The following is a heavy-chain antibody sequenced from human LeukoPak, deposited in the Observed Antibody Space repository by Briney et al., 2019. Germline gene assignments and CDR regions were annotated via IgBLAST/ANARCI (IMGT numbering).Heavy chain of an antibody. CDR2: IYYSGST. CDR3: ARGSGGYHPLYYYYYMDV. D-gene: IGHD1-26*01. CDR1: GGSISSYY. Sequence: PSETLSLTCTVSGGSISSYYWSWIRQPPGKGLEWIGYIYYSGSTNYNPSLKSRVTISVDTSKNQFSLKLSSVTAADTAVYYCARGSGGYHPLYYYYYMDVWGKGTTVTVSS. V-gene: IGHV4-59*01. J-gene: IGHJ6*03.